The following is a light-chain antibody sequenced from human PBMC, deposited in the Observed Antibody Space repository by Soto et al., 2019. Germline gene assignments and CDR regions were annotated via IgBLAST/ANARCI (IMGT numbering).Light chain of an antibody. J-gene: IGKJ1*01. CDR2: GAS. CDR3: QQHSHWPPWT. V-gene: IGKV3-11*01. Sequence: VLTQSPATLSLSPRERATLSCRASENVRTFVDWYQQKPGQAPRLLIYGASNRATDIPARFSGSGSGTDFTLTISNLEPEDFAVYYCQQHSHWPPWTFGQGTRVEIQ. CDR1: ENVRTF.